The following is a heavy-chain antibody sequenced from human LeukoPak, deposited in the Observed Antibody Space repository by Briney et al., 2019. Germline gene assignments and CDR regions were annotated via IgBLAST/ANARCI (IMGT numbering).Heavy chain of an antibody. CDR3: ARHHTAMVPYYGMDV. CDR1: GGSISSYC. D-gene: IGHD5-18*01. CDR2: IYYSGST. J-gene: IGHJ6*02. Sequence: SETLSLTCTVSGGSISSYCWSWIRQPPGKGLEWIGYIYYSGSTNYNPSLKSRVTISVDTSKNQFSLKLSSVTAADTAVYYCARHHTAMVPYYGMDVWGQGTTVTVSS. V-gene: IGHV4-59*08.